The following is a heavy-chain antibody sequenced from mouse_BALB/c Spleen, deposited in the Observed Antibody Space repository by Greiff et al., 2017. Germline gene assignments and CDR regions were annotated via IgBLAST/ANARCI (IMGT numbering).Heavy chain of an antibody. CDR3: ARESSYPGYFDV. CDR2: ISYDGSN. V-gene: IGHV3-6*02. Sequence: EVKLMESGPGLVKPSQSLSLTCSVTGYSITSGYYWNWIRQFPGNKLEWMGYISYDGSNNYNPSLKNRISITRDTSKNQFFLKLNSVTTEDTATYYCARESSYPGYFDVWGAGTTVTVSS. D-gene: IGHD1-1*01. CDR1: GYSITSGYY. J-gene: IGHJ1*01.